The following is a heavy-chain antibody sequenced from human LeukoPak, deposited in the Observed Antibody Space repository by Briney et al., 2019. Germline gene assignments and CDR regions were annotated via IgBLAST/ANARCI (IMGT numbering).Heavy chain of an antibody. CDR3: TLLWFGDSAYYYYGMDV. D-gene: IGHD3-10*01. CDR2: IKRKTDGGTT. J-gene: IGHJ6*04. V-gene: IGHV3-15*01. Sequence: GGSLRLSCAASGFTFSNAWMSGVRRAPGKGRGWVGRIKRKTDGGTTDYAAPVKGRFTISRDDSKNTLYLQMNSLKTEDTAVYYCTLLWFGDSAYYYYGMDVWGKGTTVTVSS. CDR1: GFTFSNAW.